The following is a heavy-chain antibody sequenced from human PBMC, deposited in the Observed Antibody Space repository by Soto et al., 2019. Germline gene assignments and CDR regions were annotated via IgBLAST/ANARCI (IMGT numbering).Heavy chain of an antibody. CDR1: GYTFTSYA. D-gene: IGHD3-22*01. CDR3: ARVGYYYDSSGPIRI. CDR2: INAGNGNT. J-gene: IGHJ3*02. V-gene: IGHV1-3*01. Sequence: ASVKVSCKASGYTFTSYAMHWVRQAPGQRLEWMGWINAGNGNTKYSQKFQGRVTITRDTSASTAYMELSSLRSEDTAVYYCARVGYYYDSSGPIRIWGQGTMVTVSS.